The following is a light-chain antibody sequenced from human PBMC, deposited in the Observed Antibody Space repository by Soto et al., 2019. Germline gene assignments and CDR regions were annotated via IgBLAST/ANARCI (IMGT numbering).Light chain of an antibody. CDR1: QSISSR. Sequence: DIQMTQSPSTLSASVGDRVTITCRASQSISSRLAWYQQKPGKAPKLLIYKASSLESGVPSKFSGSGSGTDFTLTISSLQPDDFATYYCQQYDSYSITFGQRTRLEIK. CDR2: KAS. CDR3: QQYDSYSIT. J-gene: IGKJ5*01. V-gene: IGKV1-5*03.